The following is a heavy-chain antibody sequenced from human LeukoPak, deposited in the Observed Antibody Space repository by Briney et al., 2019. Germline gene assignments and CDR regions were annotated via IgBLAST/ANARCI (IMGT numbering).Heavy chain of an antibody. V-gene: IGHV4-59*02. CDR2: IHYSGST. CDR1: GGSVSGYY. CDR3: ARGRNWFDP. Sequence: SETLSLTCTVSGGSVSGYYWSWIRQPPGKGLQWIGYIHYSGSTNYNPSLKSRLTISVDTSKNQFSLKLSSVTAADTAVYYCARGRNWFDPWGQGTLVTVSS. J-gene: IGHJ5*02.